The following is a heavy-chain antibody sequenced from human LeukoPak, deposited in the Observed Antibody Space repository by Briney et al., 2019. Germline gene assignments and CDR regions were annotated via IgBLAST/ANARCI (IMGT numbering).Heavy chain of an antibody. D-gene: IGHD6-13*01. J-gene: IGHJ4*02. V-gene: IGHV3-23*01. CDR1: GFTFSNHG. CDR2: ISPSGDIT. CDR3: AKRLSSSSTWYYFDY. Sequence: PGGSLRLSCAASGFTFSNHGMNWVRQAPGKGLEWVSGISPSGDITYYADSVKGRFTISRDNSKNTLYLQMNSLRAEDTAVYYCAKRLSSSSTWYYFDYWGQGTLVTVSS.